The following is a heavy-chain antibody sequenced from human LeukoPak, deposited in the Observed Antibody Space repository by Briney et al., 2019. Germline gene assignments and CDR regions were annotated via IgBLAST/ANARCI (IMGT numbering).Heavy chain of an antibody. J-gene: IGHJ4*02. CDR3: ASGRIFCSGTSCKKGGFDY. Sequence: SETLSLTCAVYGGSFSGYYWSWIRQPPGKGLEWIGEINHSGSTNYNPSLKSRVTISVDTSKNQFSLKLSSVTAADTAVYYCASGRIFCSGTSCKKGGFDYWGQGTLVTVSS. D-gene: IGHD2-2*01. V-gene: IGHV4-34*01. CDR1: GGSFSGYY. CDR2: INHSGST.